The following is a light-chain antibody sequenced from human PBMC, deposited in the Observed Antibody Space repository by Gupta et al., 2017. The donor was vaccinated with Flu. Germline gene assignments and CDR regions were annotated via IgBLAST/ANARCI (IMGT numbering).Light chain of an antibody. Sequence: QSVLTQAPSVTGTPGQRVTLSCSGSHSNIGRNYVFWYQQLPGQAPNLLLYRNDNRPSGGPDRCYGSKSETSASMAINGLQAEEEGVYYCEAWDDTLSGRGVFGGGTRVTVL. J-gene: IGLJ3*02. CDR3: EAWDDTLSGRGV. CDR1: HSNIGRNY. CDR2: RND. V-gene: IGLV1-47*01.